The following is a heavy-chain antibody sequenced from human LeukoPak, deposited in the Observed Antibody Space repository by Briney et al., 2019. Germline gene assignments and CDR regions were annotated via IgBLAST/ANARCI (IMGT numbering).Heavy chain of an antibody. D-gene: IGHD6-19*01. CDR1: EDSVYRKSVA. CDR2: TYYRSKWYN. CDR3: ARAVAGSNWFDP. V-gene: IGHV6-1*01. J-gene: IGHJ5*02. Sequence: QTVSLTCAICEDSVYRKSVAWDWIRKTTSRGLEWLGRTYYRSKWYNDYAVSVKSRITINPDTSKNQFSLQLNSVTPEDTAVYYCARAVAGSNWFDPWGQGTLVTVSS.